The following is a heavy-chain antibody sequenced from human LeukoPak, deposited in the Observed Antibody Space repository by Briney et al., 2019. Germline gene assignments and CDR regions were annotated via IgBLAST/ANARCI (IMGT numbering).Heavy chain of an antibody. CDR2: IGTAGDT. CDR3: ARTKGYSSNWASYYFDY. D-gene: IGHD6-13*01. Sequence: GGSLILSCAASGFSFNNYDMHWVRQTPGKGLEWVSSIGTAGDTYYPGSVEGRFTISRENAKNSFYLQMNNLTAGDTAVYYCARTKGYSSNWASYYFDYWGQGTLVTVSS. J-gene: IGHJ4*02. V-gene: IGHV3-13*04. CDR1: GFSFNNYD.